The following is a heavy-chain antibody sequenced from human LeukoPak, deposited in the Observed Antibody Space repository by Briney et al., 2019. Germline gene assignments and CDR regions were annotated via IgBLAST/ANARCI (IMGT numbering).Heavy chain of an antibody. Sequence: GESLKISCKGSGYSFTTYRIAGVRRMPGKGLGWFGSIYPGDSDTRYSPSFQGQVTISADKSISTAYLQWGSLKASDTAMYYCARPSSSGWCGFDYWGQGTLVTVSS. CDR3: ARPSSSGWCGFDY. CDR1: GYSFTTYR. J-gene: IGHJ4*02. D-gene: IGHD6-19*01. CDR2: IYPGDSDT. V-gene: IGHV5-51*01.